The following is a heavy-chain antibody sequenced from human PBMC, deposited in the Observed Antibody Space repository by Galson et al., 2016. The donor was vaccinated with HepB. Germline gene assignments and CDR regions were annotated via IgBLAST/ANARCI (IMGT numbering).Heavy chain of an antibody. D-gene: IGHD2-15*01. V-gene: IGHV4-34*01. Sequence: GSTKYNPSLKSRVTISVDTSKNQFSLKLSSMSAADTAVYFCARVVVAATNWFDPWGQGTLVTVSS. J-gene: IGHJ5*02. CDR2: GST. CDR3: ARVVVAATNWFDP.